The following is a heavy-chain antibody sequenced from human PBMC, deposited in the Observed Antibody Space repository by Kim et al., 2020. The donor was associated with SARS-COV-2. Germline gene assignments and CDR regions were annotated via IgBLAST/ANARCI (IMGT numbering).Heavy chain of an antibody. CDR3: ARGEYSSSWYPDY. V-gene: IGHV4-39*07. Sequence: YTPSLRSRVTISVDTAKNQFSLKRSSVTAADTAVYYCARGEYSSSWYPDYWGQGTLVTVSS. J-gene: IGHJ4*02. D-gene: IGHD6-13*01.